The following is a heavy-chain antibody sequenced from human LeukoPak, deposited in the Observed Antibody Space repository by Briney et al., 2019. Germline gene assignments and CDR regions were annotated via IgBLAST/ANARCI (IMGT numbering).Heavy chain of an antibody. J-gene: IGHJ6*02. V-gene: IGHV1-18*01. CDR3: ARAGFTVVRGAMDV. CDR1: GYTFTSHG. CDR2: ISGYNGKT. D-gene: IGHD3-10*01. Sequence: ASVKVSCKASGYTFTSHGVGWVRQAPGQGLEWMGWISGYNGKTNYAQRFQGRLTLTTETSTNTAQMELKSLTSDDTAIYYCARAGFTVVRGAMDVWGQGTTVTVSS.